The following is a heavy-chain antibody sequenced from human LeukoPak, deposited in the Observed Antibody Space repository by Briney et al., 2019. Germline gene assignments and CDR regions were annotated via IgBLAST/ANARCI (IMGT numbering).Heavy chain of an antibody. D-gene: IGHD2-2*01. CDR3: ARANPHIVVPALSTYDAYYYGMDV. V-gene: IGHV4-34*01. J-gene: IGHJ6*02. CDR2: INHSGST. Sequence: SETLSLTCAVYGGSFSGYYWSWIRQPPGKGLEWIGEINHSGSTNYNPSLKSRVTISVDTSKNQFSLKLSSVTAADTAVYYCARANPHIVVPALSTYDAYYYGMDVWGQGTTVTVSS. CDR1: GGSFSGYY.